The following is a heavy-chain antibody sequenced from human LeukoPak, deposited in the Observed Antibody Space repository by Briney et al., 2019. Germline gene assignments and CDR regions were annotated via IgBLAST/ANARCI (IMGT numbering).Heavy chain of an antibody. J-gene: IGHJ4*02. CDR1: GFTFSSYD. CDR3: ARGKYYYDSSGYFNFDY. D-gene: IGHD3-22*01. V-gene: IGHV3-13*01. Sequence: GGSLRLSCAASGFTFSSYDMHWVRHATGKGLEWVSAICTAGDTYSPGSVKGRFTISRENAKNSLYLQMNSLRAVGTAVYFCARGKYYYDSSGYFNFDYWGQGTLVTVSS. CDR2: ICTAGDT.